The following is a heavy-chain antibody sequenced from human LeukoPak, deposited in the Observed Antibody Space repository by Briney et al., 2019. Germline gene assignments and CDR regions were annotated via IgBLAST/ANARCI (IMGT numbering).Heavy chain of an antibody. CDR2: IDTSSSYK. D-gene: IGHD3-10*01. V-gene: IGHV3-21*01. CDR1: GFTFSTHG. J-gene: IGHJ3*02. Sequence: GGSLRLSCAAPGFTFSTHGMNWVRQAPGKGLEWVSFIDTSSSYKYYADSVKGRFTISRDNAKNSLYLQMKSLRADDTALYYCARGRSITLLRGVAISDGFDIWGQGTMVTVSS. CDR3: ARGRSITLLRGVAISDGFDI.